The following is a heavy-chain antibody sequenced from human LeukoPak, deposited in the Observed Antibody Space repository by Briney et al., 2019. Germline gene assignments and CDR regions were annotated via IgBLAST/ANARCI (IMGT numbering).Heavy chain of an antibody. J-gene: IGHJ4*02. CDR3: ATRGSGGSCYDY. V-gene: IGHV3-48*02. Sequence: ISASSSTKYYADSVRGRFSISRDNAKNSVFLQMNSLRDDDAAVYYCATRGSGGSCYDYWGQGTLVTVSS. CDR2: ISASSSTK. D-gene: IGHD2-15*01.